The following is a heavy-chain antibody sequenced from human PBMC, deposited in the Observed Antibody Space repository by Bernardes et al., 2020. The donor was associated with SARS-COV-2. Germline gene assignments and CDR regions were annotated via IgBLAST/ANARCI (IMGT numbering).Heavy chain of an antibody. V-gene: IGHV2-5*02. Sequence: SGPTLVKPTQTLTLTCTFSVFSLSTARVGVAWIRQPPGKALEWLALIYCDDDQRYSPSLRSRLTITKDTSKSQVVLAMTNMDPVDTATYFCAHMASFYDDDDCYYAGFGYWGQGTLVTVSS. CDR3: AHMASFYDDDDCYYAGFGY. D-gene: IGHD3-22*01. J-gene: IGHJ4*02. CDR1: VFSLSTARVG. CDR2: IYCDDDQ.